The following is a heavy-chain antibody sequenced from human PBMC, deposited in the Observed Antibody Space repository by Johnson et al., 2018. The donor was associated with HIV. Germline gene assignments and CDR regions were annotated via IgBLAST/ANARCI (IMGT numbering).Heavy chain of an antibody. CDR1: GFTFSSYW. CDR2: IKLDGSEK. D-gene: IGHD3-3*01. V-gene: IGHV3-7*01. J-gene: IGHJ3*01. Sequence: VQLVESGGALVQPGGSLRLSCAASGFTFSSYWMSWIRQAQGKGLEWVANIKLDGSEKYYVDSVRGRFTISRDNAKNSLYLQMNSLRAEDTAVYYCARDGGYNLWSGWPPGAFDFWGQGTMVTVSS. CDR3: ARDGGYNLWSGWPPGAFDF.